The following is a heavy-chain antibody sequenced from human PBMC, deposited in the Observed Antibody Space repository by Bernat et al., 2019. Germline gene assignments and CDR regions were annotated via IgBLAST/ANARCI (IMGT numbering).Heavy chain of an antibody. V-gene: IGHV3-30*03. CDR1: GFTFSSYG. J-gene: IGHJ5*02. CDR2: IYYDGSKK. Sequence: QVQLVESGGGVVQPGRSLTLSCAPSGFTFSSYGMHWVRQVPGKGLEWVAAIYYDGSKKYYADSVKGRFTISRDNSKNTLYLQMNSLRAEDTAVYYCARDHALEYGNWLDPWGQGTLVTVSS. D-gene: IGHD4-17*01. CDR3: ARDHALEYGNWLDP.